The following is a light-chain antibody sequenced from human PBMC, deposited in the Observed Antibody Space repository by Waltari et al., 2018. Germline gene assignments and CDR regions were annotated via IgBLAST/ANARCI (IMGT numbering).Light chain of an antibody. CDR1: QDISIW. V-gene: IGKV1-12*01. CDR3: QQTNSFPYT. J-gene: IGKJ2*01. Sequence: DIQMTQSPSSVSASAGDRVPITCRASQDISIWLAWYQQKPGTAPKLLIYGASSLQSGVPSRFSGSGSGTHFTLTVSSLQPEDFATYYCQQTNSFPYTFGQGTKLEIK. CDR2: GAS.